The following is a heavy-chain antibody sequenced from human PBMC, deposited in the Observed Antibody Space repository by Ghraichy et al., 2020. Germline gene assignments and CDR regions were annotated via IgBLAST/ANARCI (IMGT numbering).Heavy chain of an antibody. D-gene: IGHD1-26*01. V-gene: IGHV3-15*01. Sequence: GGSLRLSCAGSGLTFRNVWMNWVRQAHGKGLEWVGHVKSQDDGGTPDYAAPVKGRFAISRDDVNNMLYLQMNSLKAEDAGVYFCTTVGDCWGQGTLVTVST. CDR1: GLTFRNVW. J-gene: IGHJ4*02. CDR3: TTVGDC. CDR2: VKSQDDGGTP.